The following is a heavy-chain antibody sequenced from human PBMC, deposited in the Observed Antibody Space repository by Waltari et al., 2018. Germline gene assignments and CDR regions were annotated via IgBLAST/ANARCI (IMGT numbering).Heavy chain of an antibody. D-gene: IGHD1-26*01. CDR1: GYSISSGYY. Sequence: QVQLQESGPGLGKPSETLSLTCTVSGYSISSGYYWGWIRQPPGKGPERYGGIYHSGRTYYNPSLRRRVTISVDPSKNQFSRKLSSVTAADTAVYYCAREPIVAATAFWYFDLWGRGTLVSVSS. J-gene: IGHJ2*01. CDR2: IYHSGRT. V-gene: IGHV4-38-2*02. CDR3: AREPIVAATAFWYFDL.